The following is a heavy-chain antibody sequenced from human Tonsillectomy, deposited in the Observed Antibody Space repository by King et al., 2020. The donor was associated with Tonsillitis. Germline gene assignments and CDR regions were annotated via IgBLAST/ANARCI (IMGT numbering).Heavy chain of an antibody. CDR1: GFTFSNAW. Sequence: VQLVESGGGWVKPGGSLRLSCAASGFTFSNAWMSWVRQAPGKGLEWVGRIKSKTDGGKTDYAAPVKGRFTISRDDSKNTLYLQMNSLKTEDTAVYYCTTDWVYYDSSGYPMDVWGKGTTVTVSS. D-gene: IGHD3-22*01. CDR2: IKSKTDGGKT. CDR3: TTDWVYYDSSGYPMDV. J-gene: IGHJ6*03. V-gene: IGHV3-15*01.